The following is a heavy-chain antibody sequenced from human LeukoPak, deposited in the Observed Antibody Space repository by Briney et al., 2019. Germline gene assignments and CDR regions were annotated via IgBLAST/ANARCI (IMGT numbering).Heavy chain of an antibody. CDR1: GFTFNNYA. CDR2: ISSSSSTI. J-gene: IGHJ4*02. V-gene: IGHV3-48*01. D-gene: IGHD6-13*01. Sequence: GGSLRLSCATSGFTFNNYAMSWVRQAPGKGLEWVSYISSSSSTIYYADSVKGRFTISRDNAKNSLYLQMNSLRAEDTAVYYCARSAGYSSSWYQPDFGYWGQGTLVTVSS. CDR3: ARSAGYSSSWYQPDFGY.